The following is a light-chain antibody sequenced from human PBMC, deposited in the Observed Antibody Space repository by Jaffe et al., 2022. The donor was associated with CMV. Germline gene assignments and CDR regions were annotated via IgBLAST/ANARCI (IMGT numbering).Light chain of an antibody. J-gene: IGLJ3*02. V-gene: IGLV2-11*01. CDR1: SSDIGAYKY. CDR3: CSYGGNYFWV. Sequence: QSALTQPRSVSGSPEQSVTISCTGSSSDIGAYKYVSWYQQHPGTAPKVIIYDVSQRPSGVPDRFSGSKSGITASLTISGLQAEDEADYYCCSYGGNYFWVFGGGTTLTVL. CDR2: DVS.